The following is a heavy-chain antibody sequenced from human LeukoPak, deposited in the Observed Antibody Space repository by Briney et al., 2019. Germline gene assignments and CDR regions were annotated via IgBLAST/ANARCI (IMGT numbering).Heavy chain of an antibody. Sequence: GGSLRLSCAASGFTFSSYAMHWVRQAPGKGLEWVAVISYDGSNKYYADSVKGRFTISRDNSKNTLYLQMNSLRAEDTAVYYCAKPPQGLWIWDYWGQGTLVTVSS. CDR3: AKPPQGLWIWDY. J-gene: IGHJ4*02. V-gene: IGHV3-30-3*02. CDR2: ISYDGSNK. D-gene: IGHD2/OR15-2a*01. CDR1: GFTFSSYA.